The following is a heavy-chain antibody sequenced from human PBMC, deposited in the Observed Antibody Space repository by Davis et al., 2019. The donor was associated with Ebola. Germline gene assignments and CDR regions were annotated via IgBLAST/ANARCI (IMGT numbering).Heavy chain of an antibody. V-gene: IGHV3-48*02. D-gene: IGHD6-19*01. J-gene: IGHJ4*02. CDR1: GFTFSSYS. CDR3: AREIAVAGTECDY. Sequence: GGSLRLSCAASGFTFSSYSMNWVRQAPGKGLEWVSYISRSSITIYYAGSVKGRFTISRDNAKNSLYLQMNSLRDEDTAVYYCAREIAVAGTECDYWGQGTLVTVSS. CDR2: ISRSSITI.